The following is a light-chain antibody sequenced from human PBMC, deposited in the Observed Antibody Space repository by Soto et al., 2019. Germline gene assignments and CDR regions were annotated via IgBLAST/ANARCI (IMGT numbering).Light chain of an antibody. V-gene: IGKV3-15*01. CDR1: QSVGSN. Sequence: EFVLTQSPGTLSLSPGERATLSCRASQSVGSNYLAWYQQKAGQAPRLLIYGASTRATGIPDRFSGSGSGTEFTLTISSLQSEDFAVYYCQQYNSWPPITFGQGTRLEIK. J-gene: IGKJ5*01. CDR3: QQYNSWPPIT. CDR2: GAS.